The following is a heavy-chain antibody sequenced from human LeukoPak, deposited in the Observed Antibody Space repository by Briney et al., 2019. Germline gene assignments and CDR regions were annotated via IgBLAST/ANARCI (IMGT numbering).Heavy chain of an antibody. Sequence: GGSLRLSCEASGFTFSAYAMTWVRQAPGQGLEWVSSIGSDNKPHYSESVKGRFAISRDNSKSMLFLQLNSLRAEDTALYYCARDHNYYDSGRGFDPWGQGTLVTVSS. V-gene: IGHV3-23*01. CDR1: GFTFSAYA. CDR2: IGSDNKP. J-gene: IGHJ5*02. CDR3: ARDHNYYDSGRGFDP. D-gene: IGHD3-10*01.